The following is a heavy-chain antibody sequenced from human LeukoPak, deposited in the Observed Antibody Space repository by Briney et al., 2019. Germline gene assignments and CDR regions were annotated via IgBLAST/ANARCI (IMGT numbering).Heavy chain of an antibody. CDR2: IYYSGPT. V-gene: IGHV4-39*01. J-gene: IGHJ6*03. D-gene: IGHD3-10*01. CDR3: ARQISDYYYYYIDV. CDR1: GGSISSSHYY. Sequence: SETLSLTCTVSGGSISSSHYYWGWIRQTPGKVLEWIGTIYYSGPTYYNPSLESRATISEDTSKNQFSLTLRSVTAADTAVYYCARQISDYYYYYIDVWGKGTTVTVSS.